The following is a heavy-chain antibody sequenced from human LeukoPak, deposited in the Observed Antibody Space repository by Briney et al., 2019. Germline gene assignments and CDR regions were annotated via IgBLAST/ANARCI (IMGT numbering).Heavy chain of an antibody. V-gene: IGHV3-33*01. CDR2: MWCDGSNE. CDR1: GFTFMSYG. J-gene: IGHJ3*02. Sequence: PGRSLRLSCAASGFTFMSYGMRWVRQAPGKGLEWVAVMWCDGSNEYYADSVKGRFTISRDNAKNSLYLQMNSLRAEDTAVYYCATPTSGAFAIWGQGTKVTVSS. CDR3: ATPTSGAFAI.